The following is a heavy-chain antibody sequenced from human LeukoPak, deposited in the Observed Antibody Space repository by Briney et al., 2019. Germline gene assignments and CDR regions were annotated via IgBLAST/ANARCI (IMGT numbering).Heavy chain of an antibody. CDR1: GGSISSSNYY. J-gene: IGHJ6*03. CDR2: IYYSGST. Sequence: PSETLSLTCTVSGGSISSSNYYWGWIRQPPGKGLEWIGSIYYSGSTYYNPSLKSRVTISVDTSKNQFSLKLNSVTATDTAVYYCARDETYTSDWQSNHYYYYMDVWGKGTTVTVSS. D-gene: IGHD6-19*01. V-gene: IGHV4-39*02. CDR3: ARDETYTSDWQSNHYYYYMDV.